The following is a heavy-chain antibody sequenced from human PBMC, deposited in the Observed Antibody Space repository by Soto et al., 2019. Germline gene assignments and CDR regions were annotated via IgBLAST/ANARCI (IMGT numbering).Heavy chain of an antibody. CDR2: IKSKTDGGTT. V-gene: IGHV3-15*07. CDR3: TTDPQWGV. Sequence: EMQLVESGGDLVKPGGSLRVSCAVSGFPFTNAWMNWVRQAPGKGLEWVGRIKSKTDGGTTDYAAPVEGRFTISRDDSKSTLYLQMNSLKIEDTGVYYCTTDPQWGVGGQGTLVTVS. D-gene: IGHD2-8*01. CDR1: GFPFTNAW. J-gene: IGHJ3*01.